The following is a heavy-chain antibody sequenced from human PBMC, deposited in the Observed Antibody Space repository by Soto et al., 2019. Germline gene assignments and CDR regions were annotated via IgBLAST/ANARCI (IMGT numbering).Heavy chain of an antibody. V-gene: IGHV1-3*01. D-gene: IGHD3-22*01. J-gene: IGHJ6*02. CDR2: INAGNGNT. CDR3: SRGPYDSSGYYRDYYYYSMDV. CDR1: GYTFTSYA. Sequence: ASVKVSCKASGYTFTSYAMHWVRQAPGQRLEWMGWINAGNGNTKYSQKFQGRVTITRDTSASTAYMELSSLRSEDTAVYYCSRGPYDSSGYYRDYYYYSMDVWGQGTTVTVSS.